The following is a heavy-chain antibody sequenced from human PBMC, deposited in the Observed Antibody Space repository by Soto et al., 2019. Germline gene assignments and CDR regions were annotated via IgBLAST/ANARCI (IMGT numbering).Heavy chain of an antibody. Sequence: PGGSLSLSCAASGFTFSSYVMHWVRQAPGKGLEWVAVVSNDGSNKDYADSVKGRFTISRDNSKNTLYLQMNSLRAEDTAVYYCAKVLLTYTSGWYHPHFDYWGQGTLVTVSS. J-gene: IGHJ4*02. D-gene: IGHD6-19*01. CDR1: GFTFSSYV. CDR3: AKVLLTYTSGWYHPHFDY. CDR2: VSNDGSNK. V-gene: IGHV3-30*18.